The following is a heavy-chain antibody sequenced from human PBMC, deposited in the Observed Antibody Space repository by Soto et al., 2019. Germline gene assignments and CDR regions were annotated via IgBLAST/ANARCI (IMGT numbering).Heavy chain of an antibody. Sequence: PSETLSLTCAVYGGSFSGYYWSWIRQPPGKGLEWIGEINHSGSTNYNPSLKSRVTISVDTSKNQFSLKLSSVTAADTAVYYCARARTTVTKYFDYWGQGTLVT. CDR1: GGSFSGYY. CDR2: INHSGST. CDR3: ARARTTVTKYFDY. D-gene: IGHD4-17*01. J-gene: IGHJ4*02. V-gene: IGHV4-34*01.